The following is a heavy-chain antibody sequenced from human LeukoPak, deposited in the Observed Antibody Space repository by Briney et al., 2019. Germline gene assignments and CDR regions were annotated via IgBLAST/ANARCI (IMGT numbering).Heavy chain of an antibody. CDR3: ARTTEGGYTYDYFYYYYMDV. Sequence: SETLSLTCTVSGGPISSYYWSWIRQPPGKGLEWIGYIYYSGSTNYNPSLKSRVTISVDTSKNQYSLKLSSVTAADTAVYYCARTTEGGYTYDYFYYYYMDVWGKGTTVTISS. J-gene: IGHJ6*03. V-gene: IGHV4-59*01. CDR1: GGPISSYY. D-gene: IGHD5-18*01. CDR2: IYYSGST.